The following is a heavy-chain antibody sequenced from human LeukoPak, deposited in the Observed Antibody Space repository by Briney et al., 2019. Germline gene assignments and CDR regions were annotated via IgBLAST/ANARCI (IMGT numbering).Heavy chain of an antibody. CDR3: AKDGSSSWSPLNFDY. V-gene: IGHV3-23*01. Sequence: GSLRLSCAASGFPFSSYVMSWVRQAPGKGLEWVSAISGSGSSTYYADSVQGRFTVSRDNSKNTLYLQMNSLRAEDTAVYYCAKDGSSSWSPLNFDYWGRGTLVTVSS. CDR1: GFPFSSYV. D-gene: IGHD6-13*01. J-gene: IGHJ4*02. CDR2: ISGSGSST.